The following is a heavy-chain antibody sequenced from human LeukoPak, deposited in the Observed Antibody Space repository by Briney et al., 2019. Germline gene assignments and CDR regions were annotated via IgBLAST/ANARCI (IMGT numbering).Heavy chain of an antibody. Sequence: GGSLRLSCAASGFTFSSYAMHWVRQAPGKGLEWVSAISGSGGSTYYADSVKGRFTISRDNSKNTLYLQMNSLRAEDTAVYYCAKDRRLYYDFWSGYYDYWGQGTLVTVSS. CDR1: GFTFSSYA. J-gene: IGHJ4*02. CDR2: ISGSGGST. CDR3: AKDRRLYYDFWSGYYDY. V-gene: IGHV3-23*01. D-gene: IGHD3-3*01.